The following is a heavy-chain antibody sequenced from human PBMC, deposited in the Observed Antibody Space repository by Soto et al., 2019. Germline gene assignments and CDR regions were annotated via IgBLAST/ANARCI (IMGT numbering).Heavy chain of an antibody. D-gene: IGHD3-10*01. CDR1: GFAFSSFA. Sequence: EVQLLESGGGSVQPGGSLTLSCGASGFAFSSFAMSWVRQAPGKGLEWVSAITGSGGSTYYAVSVRGRFTISRDNSKNTMFLQLNRLRVEDTAACYCAKEVHRYYGSGNYGAFDIWGQGTLVTVSS. CDR3: AKEVHRYYGSGNYGAFDI. J-gene: IGHJ3*02. CDR2: ITGSGGST. V-gene: IGHV3-23*01.